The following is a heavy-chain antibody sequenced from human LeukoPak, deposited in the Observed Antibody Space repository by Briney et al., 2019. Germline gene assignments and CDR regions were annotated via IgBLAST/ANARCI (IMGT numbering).Heavy chain of an antibody. Sequence: PGGSLRLSCAAFGFTFSNYAMHWVRQAPGKGLEWVSAISGSGGSTYYADSVKGRFTISGDNSKNTLYLQMNSLRTEDTAVYYCAKCGIAARRDLPDYWGQGTLVTVSS. V-gene: IGHV3-23*01. CDR3: AKCGIAARRDLPDY. CDR2: ISGSGGST. J-gene: IGHJ4*02. CDR1: GFTFSNYA. D-gene: IGHD6-13*01.